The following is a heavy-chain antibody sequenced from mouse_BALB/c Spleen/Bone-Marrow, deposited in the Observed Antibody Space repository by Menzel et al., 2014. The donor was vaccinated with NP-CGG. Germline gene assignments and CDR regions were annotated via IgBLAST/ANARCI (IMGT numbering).Heavy chain of an antibody. V-gene: IGHV14-3*02. CDR1: GFNIKDTY. D-gene: IGHD2-3*01. CDR3: ANDWFAY. CDR2: IDPANGYT. Sequence: VHVKQSGAELVKPGASVKLSCTASGFNIKDTYMHWVKQRPEQGLEWIGRIDPANGYTKYDPKFQGKATITADTSSNTAHLHLSSLTSEDTAVYYCANDWFAYWGQGTLVTVSA. J-gene: IGHJ3*01.